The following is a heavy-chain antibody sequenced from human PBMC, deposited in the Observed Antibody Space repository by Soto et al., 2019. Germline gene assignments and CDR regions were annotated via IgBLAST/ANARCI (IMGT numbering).Heavy chain of an antibody. Sequence: PGGSLRLSCAASGFTFSSYAMNWVRQAPGKGLEWVSSISGSGSSIYYAGSVKGRFTISRDNSKNTLYLQMNSLRDEDTAVYYCAKGALCSSTNCYVLSCFDPWGQGTLVTVSS. D-gene: IGHD2-2*01. CDR1: GFTFSSYA. CDR3: AKGALCSSTNCYVLSCFDP. CDR2: ISGSGSSI. J-gene: IGHJ5*02. V-gene: IGHV3-23*01.